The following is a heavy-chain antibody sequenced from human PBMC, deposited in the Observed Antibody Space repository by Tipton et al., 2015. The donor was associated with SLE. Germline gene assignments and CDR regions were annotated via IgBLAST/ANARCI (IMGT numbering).Heavy chain of an antibody. D-gene: IGHD5-24*01. Sequence: GLVKPSETLSLTCAVYGGSFSSYFWSWIRQSPGKGLEWLGYIYHSGSTKYNPSLKSRVTISLDKSRDQFSLRLSSVTAADTAVYYCSKDYNYDHPDYNWGQGTLVTVSS. CDR3: SKDYNYDHPDYN. CDR1: GGSFSSYF. CDR2: IYHSGST. V-gene: IGHV4-59*12. J-gene: IGHJ4*02.